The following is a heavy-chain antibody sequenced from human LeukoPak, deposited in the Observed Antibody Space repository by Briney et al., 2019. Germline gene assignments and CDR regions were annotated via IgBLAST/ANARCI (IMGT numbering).Heavy chain of an antibody. CDR3: ARDLSFDWFPYYFDY. CDR1: SGSVSNSHYY. Sequence: AETLSLTCTVSSGSVSNSHYYWAWVRQPPGKGLEWLGSIFYSGNTHYNPSLKSPVTISIDTSKNQFSLKVSSVTAADTAIYYCARDLSFDWFPYYFDYWGQGILVTVSS. V-gene: IGHV4-39*07. D-gene: IGHD3-9*01. CDR2: IFYSGNT. J-gene: IGHJ4*02.